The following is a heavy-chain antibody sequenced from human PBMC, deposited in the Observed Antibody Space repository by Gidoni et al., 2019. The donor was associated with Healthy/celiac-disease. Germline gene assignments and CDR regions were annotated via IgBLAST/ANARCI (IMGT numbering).Heavy chain of an antibody. Sequence: QVQLVQSGAEVKKPGSSVKVSCKASGGTFSSYALRWVRQAPGQGLEWMGGIIPIFGTANYAQKFQGRVTITADKSTSTAYMELSSLRSEDTAVYYCARVSKGYCSGGSCYPGNDFDYWGQGTLVTVSS. CDR3: ARVSKGYCSGGSCYPGNDFDY. J-gene: IGHJ4*02. V-gene: IGHV1-69*06. D-gene: IGHD2-15*01. CDR2: IIPIFGTA. CDR1: GGTFSSYA.